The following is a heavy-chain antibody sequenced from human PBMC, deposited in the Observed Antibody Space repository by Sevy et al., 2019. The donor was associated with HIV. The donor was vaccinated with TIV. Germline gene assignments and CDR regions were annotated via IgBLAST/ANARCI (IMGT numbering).Heavy chain of an antibody. V-gene: IGHV3-23*01. Sequence: GGSLRLSCAASGLTFSKYSMSWVRQPPGKGLEWVSTLSFGCGEINYADSVKGRFTISRDNSKSSVDLQMNNLRPEDTAVYYCAREGCTKPHDYWGQGTLVTVSS. D-gene: IGHD2-8*01. J-gene: IGHJ4*02. CDR3: AREGCTKPHDY. CDR2: LSFGCGEI. CDR1: GLTFSKYS.